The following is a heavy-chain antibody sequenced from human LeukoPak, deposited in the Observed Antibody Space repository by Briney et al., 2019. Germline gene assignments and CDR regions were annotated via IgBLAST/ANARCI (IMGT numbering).Heavy chain of an antibody. CDR2: VHYSGTT. V-gene: IGHV4-59*07. D-gene: IGHD4-17*01. CDR3: ATGYGDFRVEGRYFYS. Sequence: PSDTLSLTCTVSDGFITNYYWSWVRQPPGKGLEFIGYVHYSGTTNYNPSLRSRVTISIDTSKKHFFLKLNSVTAADTAVYYCATGYGDFRVEGRYFYSWGQGTLVTVSS. J-gene: IGHJ4*02. CDR1: DGFITNYY.